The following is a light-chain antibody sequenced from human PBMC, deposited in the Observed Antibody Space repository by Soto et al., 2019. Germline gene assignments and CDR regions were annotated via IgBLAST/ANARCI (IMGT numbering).Light chain of an antibody. Sequence: QSAPTQPASVSGSPGQSITISCTGTSSDVGGYKYVSWYQQHPGKVPKLMIYDVSNRPSGVSNRFSGSKSGNTASLTISGLQAEDEADYYCSSYTSSSTSVVFGGGTKLTVL. CDR3: SSYTSSSTSVV. CDR2: DVS. J-gene: IGLJ2*01. V-gene: IGLV2-14*01. CDR1: SSDVGGYKY.